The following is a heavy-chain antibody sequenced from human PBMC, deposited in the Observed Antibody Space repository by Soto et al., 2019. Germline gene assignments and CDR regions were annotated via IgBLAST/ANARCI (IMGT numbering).Heavy chain of an antibody. D-gene: IGHD2-2*01. J-gene: IGHJ3*02. V-gene: IGHV3-64D*08. CDR3: VKERYCSSTSCYASGAFDI. CDR1: GFTFNSYA. Sequence: GGSLRLSCSASGFTFNSYAMHWVRQAPGMRLEYVSAVSSNGDSTYYADSVKGRFTISRDNSKNTLYLQMSSLRAEDTAVYYCVKERYCSSTSCYASGAFDIWGQGTLVTVSS. CDR2: VSSNGDST.